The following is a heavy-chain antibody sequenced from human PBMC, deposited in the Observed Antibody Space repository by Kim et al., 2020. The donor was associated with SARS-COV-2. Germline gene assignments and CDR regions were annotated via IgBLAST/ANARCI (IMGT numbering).Heavy chain of an antibody. D-gene: IGHD5-18*01. Sequence: TSSNPSLKSRVTISVDTSKNQFSLKLSSVTAADTAVYYCAARGYSYAIDYWGQGTLVTVSS. V-gene: IGHV4-34*01. J-gene: IGHJ4*02. CDR3: AARGYSYAIDY. CDR2: T.